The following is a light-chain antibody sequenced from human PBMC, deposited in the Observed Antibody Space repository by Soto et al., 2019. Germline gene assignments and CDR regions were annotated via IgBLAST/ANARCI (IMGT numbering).Light chain of an antibody. V-gene: IGKV1-39*01. Sequence: DIQMTQSPSSLSASVGDRVTITCRASQSISSYLNWYQQKPGKAPKLLIYAASSLQSGVPSRFSGSGSGTEFALTINSLQPEDFAVYFCLQHYDYSWTFGQGTKVEIK. CDR1: QSISSY. J-gene: IGKJ1*01. CDR2: AAS. CDR3: LQHYDYSWT.